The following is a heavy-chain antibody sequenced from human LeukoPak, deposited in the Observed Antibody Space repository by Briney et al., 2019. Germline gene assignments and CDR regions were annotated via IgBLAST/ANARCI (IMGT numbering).Heavy chain of an antibody. CDR1: GYTFTAYY. D-gene: IGHD2-2*01. Sequence: VASVKVSCKASGYTFTAYYIHWVRQAPGQGLEWMGWINPNSGATNYAQKFQDRVTVTRDTSVGTAYMELSRLRSDDTAFYYCARIRYCGGISCYYIDYWGQGTLVTVSA. V-gene: IGHV1-2*02. J-gene: IGHJ4*02. CDR3: ARIRYCGGISCYYIDY. CDR2: INPNSGAT.